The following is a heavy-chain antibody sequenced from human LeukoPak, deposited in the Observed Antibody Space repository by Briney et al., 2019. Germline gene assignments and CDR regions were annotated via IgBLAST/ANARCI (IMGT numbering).Heavy chain of an antibody. CDR3: ARHESHSYLGPLEIDY. CDR1: GFTVSSNY. CDR2: ISRNGNTR. V-gene: IGHV3-11*01. J-gene: IGHJ4*02. Sequence: PGGSLRLSCAASGFTVSSNYMSWVRQAPGKGLEWVSYISRNGNTRHYADSVKGRFTISRDNAKNLLYLQMNFLRAEDTAVYYCARHESHSYLGPLEIDYWGQGTLVTVSS. D-gene: IGHD3-3*01.